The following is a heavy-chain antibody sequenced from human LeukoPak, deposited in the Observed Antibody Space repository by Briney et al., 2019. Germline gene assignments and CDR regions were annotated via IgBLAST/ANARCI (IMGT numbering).Heavy chain of an antibody. CDR2: IIPIFGTA. V-gene: IGHV1-69*13. CDR1: GGTFSSYA. D-gene: IGHD5-18*01. Sequence: SVKVSCKASGGTFSSYAISWVRQAPGQGLEWMGGIIPIFGTANYAQKFQGRVTITADESTSTAYMELSSLRSEDTAVYYRARVATGYGYIDYWGQGTLVTVSS. CDR3: ARVATGYGYIDY. J-gene: IGHJ4*02.